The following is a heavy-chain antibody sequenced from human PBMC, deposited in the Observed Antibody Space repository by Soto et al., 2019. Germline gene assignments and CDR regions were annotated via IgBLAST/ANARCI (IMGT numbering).Heavy chain of an antibody. CDR1: GFTFSSYA. V-gene: IGHV3-23*01. Sequence: GGSLRLSCAASGFTFSSYAMSWVRQAPGKGLEWVSAISGSGGSTYYADSVKGRFTISRDNSKNTLYLQMNSLRAEETAVYYCAKDHAFFGVVTEPGYWGQGTLVTVSS. CDR3: AKDHAFFGVVTEPGY. D-gene: IGHD3-3*01. CDR2: ISGSGGST. J-gene: IGHJ4*02.